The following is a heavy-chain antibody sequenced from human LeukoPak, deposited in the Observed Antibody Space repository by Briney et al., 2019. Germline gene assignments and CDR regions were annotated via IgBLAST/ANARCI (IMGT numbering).Heavy chain of an antibody. CDR1: GFTFSGSA. D-gene: IGHD3-10*01. CDR2: IRSKANSYAT. Sequence: PGGSLRLSCAASGFTFSGSAMHWVRQASGKGLEWVGRIRSKANSYATAYAASVKGRFTISRDDSKNTAYLQMNSLRAEDTAVYYCAKRSPRGYFDYWGQGTLVTVSS. V-gene: IGHV3-73*01. J-gene: IGHJ4*02. CDR3: AKRSPRGYFDY.